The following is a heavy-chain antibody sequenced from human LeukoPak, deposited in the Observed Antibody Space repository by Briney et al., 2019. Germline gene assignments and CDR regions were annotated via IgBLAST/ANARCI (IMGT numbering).Heavy chain of an antibody. D-gene: IGHD3-10*01. CDR2: IYYSGST. CDR3: GRGYGSGTVLV. Sequence: KSSETLSLTCTVSGGSISSYYWSWIRQPPGKGLEWIGYIYYSGSTNYNPSLKSRVTISVDTSKNQFSLKLSSVTAADTAVYYCGRGYGSGTVLVWGKGTMVTVSS. V-gene: IGHV4-59*08. J-gene: IGHJ6*03. CDR1: GGSISSYY.